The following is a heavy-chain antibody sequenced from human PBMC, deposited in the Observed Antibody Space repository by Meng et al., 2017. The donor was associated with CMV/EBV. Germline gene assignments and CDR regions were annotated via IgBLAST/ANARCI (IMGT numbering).Heavy chain of an antibody. CDR2: ISGSGGST. V-gene: IGHV3-23*01. Sequence: GESLRLSCAASGFTFSSYAMSWVRQAPGKGLEWVSAISGSGGSTYYADSVKGRFTISRDNAKNSLYLQMNSLRAEDTAVYYCARDKRFQGWFDPWGQGTLVTVSS. CDR3: ARDKRFQGWFDP. J-gene: IGHJ5*02. CDR1: GFTFSSYA. D-gene: IGHD5-24*01.